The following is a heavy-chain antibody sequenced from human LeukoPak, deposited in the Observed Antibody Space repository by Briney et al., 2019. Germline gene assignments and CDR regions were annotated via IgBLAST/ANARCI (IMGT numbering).Heavy chain of an antibody. D-gene: IGHD1-26*01. CDR3: ARDNSVGDVAWWFDP. Sequence: ASVKVSCKASGYSFTSHYMHWVRQAPGQGLEWLGLINPSGSSTLYAQKFQGRVTMTRDMSTTTDYMELSSLRSEDTAVYYCARDNSVGDVAWWFDPWGQGTLVAVSS. J-gene: IGHJ5*02. V-gene: IGHV1-46*01. CDR2: INPSGSST. CDR1: GYSFTSHY.